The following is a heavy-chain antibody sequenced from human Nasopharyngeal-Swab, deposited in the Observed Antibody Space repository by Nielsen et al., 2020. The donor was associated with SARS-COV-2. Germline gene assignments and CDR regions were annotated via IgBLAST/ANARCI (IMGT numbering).Heavy chain of an antibody. V-gene: IGHV1-69*01. Sequence: WVRQAPGQGLEWMGGIIPIFGTANYAQKFQGRVTITADESTSTAYMELSSLRSEDTAVYYCAREGIYGDYVSGWGRWYFDLWGRGTLVTVSS. CDR3: AREGIYGDYVSGWGRWYFDL. D-gene: IGHD4-17*01. J-gene: IGHJ2*01. CDR2: IIPIFGTA.